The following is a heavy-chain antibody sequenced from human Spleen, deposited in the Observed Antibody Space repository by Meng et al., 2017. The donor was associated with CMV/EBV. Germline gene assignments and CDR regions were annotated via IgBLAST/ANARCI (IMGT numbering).Heavy chain of an antibody. CDR3: TIAAAGNNWFDP. CDR2: INPNSGGT. V-gene: IGHV1-2*02. Sequence: CKASGYTFTGYYMHWVRQAPGQGLEWRGWINPNSGGTNYAQKFQGRVTMTRDTSISTAYMELSRLRSDDTAVYYCTIAAAGNNWFDPWGQGTLVTVSS. CDR1: GYTFTGYY. J-gene: IGHJ5*02. D-gene: IGHD6-13*01.